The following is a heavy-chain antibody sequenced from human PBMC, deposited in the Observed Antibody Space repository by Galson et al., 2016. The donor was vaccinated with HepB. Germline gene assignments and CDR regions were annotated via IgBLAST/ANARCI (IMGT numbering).Heavy chain of an antibody. CDR2: INPTGGST. V-gene: IGHV1-46*01. D-gene: IGHD5-18*01. Sequence: SVKVSCKASGYTFSIYYMHWVRQAPGQGLEWMGIINPTGGSTSYAQKFQDRLTMTRDTSTSTVYMELSSLRSEDTAVYYCARGSRHLQRGYDFDYWGQGTLVTVSS. CDR1: GYTFSIYY. CDR3: ARGSRHLQRGYDFDY. J-gene: IGHJ4*02.